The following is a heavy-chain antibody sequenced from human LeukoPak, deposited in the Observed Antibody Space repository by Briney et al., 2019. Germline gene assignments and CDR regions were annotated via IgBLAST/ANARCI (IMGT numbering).Heavy chain of an antibody. CDR2: ISFDGGNT. CDR1: GFTFDDYA. J-gene: IGHJ6*02. CDR3: AKEYGAGFYFYYGMDV. V-gene: IGHV3-30*18. Sequence: GGSLRLSCAASGFTFDDYAMHWVRQAPGKGLEWVAVISFDGGNTFYADSVKGRFTISRDYSKNTLSLQMNSLRAEDTAVYYCAKEYGAGFYFYYGMDVWGQGTTVTVSS. D-gene: IGHD1-26*01.